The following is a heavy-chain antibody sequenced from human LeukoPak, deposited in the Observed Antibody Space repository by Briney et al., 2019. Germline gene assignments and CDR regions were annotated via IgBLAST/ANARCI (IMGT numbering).Heavy chain of an antibody. CDR1: GGSLSGYY. CDR3: ARGPRGLLWDGTNNWFDP. D-gene: IGHD3-10*01. Sequence: PSETLSLTCAVYGGSLSGYYWSWIRQPPGRGLEWIGEINPSGSTNYNPSLKSRVPISVDTSKNQFSLKLSTVTAEDTAVYDCARGPRGLLWDGTNNWFDPWGQGTLVTVSS. J-gene: IGHJ5*02. V-gene: IGHV4-34*01. CDR2: INPSGST.